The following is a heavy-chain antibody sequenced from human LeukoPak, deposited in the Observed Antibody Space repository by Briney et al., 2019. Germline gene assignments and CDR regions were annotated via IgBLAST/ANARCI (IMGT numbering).Heavy chain of an antibody. D-gene: IGHD4-17*01. CDR1: GFTFMSYT. J-gene: IGHJ5*02. CDR3: AREPPSTVLNWFDP. Sequence: KPGGSLRLSCATSGFTFMSYTMNWIRQAPGKGLEWVSSISGSSTYIYYADPVKGRFTISRDYAKNSVHLQLNSLRAEDTAVYYCAREPPSTVLNWFDPWGQGTLVTVSS. V-gene: IGHV3-21*01. CDR2: ISGSSTYI.